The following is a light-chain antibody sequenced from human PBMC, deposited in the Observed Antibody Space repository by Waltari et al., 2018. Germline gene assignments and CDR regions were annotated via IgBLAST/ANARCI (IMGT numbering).Light chain of an antibody. CDR3: QESYGTLRT. Sequence: DIQMTHSPSSRSAPVEDRVTITCRASQSISRYLNWYQQKAGKAPKLLIYGASGLQSGVPSRFSGSGSGTDFTLTISSLQPEDFATYYCQESYGTLRTFGQGTTVEIK. CDR1: QSISRY. V-gene: IGKV1-39*01. CDR2: GAS. J-gene: IGKJ1*01.